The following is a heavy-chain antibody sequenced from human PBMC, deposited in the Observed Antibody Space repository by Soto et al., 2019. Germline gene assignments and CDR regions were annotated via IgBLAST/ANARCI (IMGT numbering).Heavy chain of an antibody. CDR3: AHSHYPRKYFDWLNWFDP. D-gene: IGHD3-9*01. CDR1: GFSLSTSGVG. CDR2: IYWDDDK. J-gene: IGHJ5*02. Sequence: ESGPTLVNPTQTLTLTCTFSGFSLSTSGVGVGWIRQPPGKALEWLALIYWDDDKRYSPSLKSRLTITKDTSKNQVVLTMTNMDPVDTATYYCAHSHYPRKYFDWLNWFDPWGQGTLVTVSS. V-gene: IGHV2-5*02.